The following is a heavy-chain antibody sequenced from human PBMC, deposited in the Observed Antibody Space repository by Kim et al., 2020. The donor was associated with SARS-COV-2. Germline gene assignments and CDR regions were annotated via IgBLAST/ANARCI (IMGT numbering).Heavy chain of an antibody. CDR2: IYPGDSDT. Sequence: GESLKISCKGSGYSFSSHWIAWVRQMPGKGLEWMGIIYPGDSDTRYRPSFQGQVTISVDKSINTAYLQWSSLKASDTAMYYCARLPFAGDSGSGDYFDFWGQGTLVTVSS. CDR1: GYSFSSHW. V-gene: IGHV5-51*01. CDR3: ARLPFAGDSGSGDYFDF. D-gene: IGHD3-10*01. J-gene: IGHJ4*02.